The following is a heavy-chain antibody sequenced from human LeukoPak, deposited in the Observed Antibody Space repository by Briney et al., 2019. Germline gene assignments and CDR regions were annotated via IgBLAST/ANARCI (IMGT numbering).Heavy chain of an antibody. D-gene: IGHD3-16*01. Sequence: PGGSLRLSCAASGFTFSSYAMSWVRQAPGKGLEWVPAISGSGGSTYYADSVKGRFTISRDNSKNTLYLQMNSLRAEDTAVYYCASRKGKGLGAFDIWGQGTMVTVSS. CDR3: ASRKGKGLGAFDI. CDR2: ISGSGGST. J-gene: IGHJ3*02. V-gene: IGHV3-23*01. CDR1: GFTFSSYA.